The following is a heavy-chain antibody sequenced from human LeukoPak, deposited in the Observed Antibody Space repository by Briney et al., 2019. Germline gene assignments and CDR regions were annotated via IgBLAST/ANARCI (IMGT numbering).Heavy chain of an antibody. CDR2: IWYDGSNK. J-gene: IGHJ4*02. Sequence: GGSLRLSCAASGFTFSSYGMHWVRQAPGKGLEWVAVIWYDGSNKYYADSVKGRFTISRDNSKNTLYLQMNSLRAEDTAVYYCARTLAVADAFDYWGQGTLVTVSS. CDR1: GFTFSSYG. D-gene: IGHD6-19*01. CDR3: ARTLAVADAFDY. V-gene: IGHV3-33*01.